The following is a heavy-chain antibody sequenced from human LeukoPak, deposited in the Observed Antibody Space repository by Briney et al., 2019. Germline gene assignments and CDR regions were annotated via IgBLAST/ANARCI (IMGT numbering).Heavy chain of an antibody. J-gene: IGHJ5*02. D-gene: IGHD3-10*01. Sequence: GASVKVSCKASGYTFTSYAMHWVRQAPGQRLEWMGWINAGNGNTKYSQKFQGRVTITRDTSASTAYMELSSLRSEDTAVYYCARAMVRGNNWFDPWGQGTLVTVSS. CDR1: GYTFTSYA. V-gene: IGHV1-3*01. CDR3: ARAMVRGNNWFDP. CDR2: INAGNGNT.